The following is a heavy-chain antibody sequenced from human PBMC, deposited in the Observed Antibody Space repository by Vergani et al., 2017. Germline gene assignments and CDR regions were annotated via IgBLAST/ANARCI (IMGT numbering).Heavy chain of an antibody. CDR1: GGSFSGYY. CDR2: INHSGST. J-gene: IGHJ4*02. V-gene: IGHV4-34*01. Sequence: QVQLQQWGAGLLKPSETLSLTCAVYGGSFSGYYWSWIRQPPGKGLEWIGEINHSGSTNYNPSLKRRVTISVDTSKNQFSLKLSSVTAADTAVYYCASVSGYYFYLNYWGQGTLVTVSS. D-gene: IGHD3-22*01. CDR3: ASVSGYYFYLNY.